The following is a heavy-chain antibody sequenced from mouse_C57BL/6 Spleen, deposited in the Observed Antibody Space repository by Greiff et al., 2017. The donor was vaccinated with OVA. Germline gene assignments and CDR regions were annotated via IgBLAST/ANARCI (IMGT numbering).Heavy chain of an antibody. D-gene: IGHD1-2*01. V-gene: IGHV10-1*01. CDR1: GFSFNTYA. Sequence: EVQVVESGGGLVQPKGSLKLSCAASGFSFNTYAINWVRQAPGKGVEWVARIRSKSNNYATYYADSVKDRFTISRADSESMLYLQMNNLNTEVTSMYDCVRGCGSAMDYWGQGTSVTVSA. CDR2: IRSKSNNYAT. CDR3: VRGCGSAMDY. J-gene: IGHJ4*01.